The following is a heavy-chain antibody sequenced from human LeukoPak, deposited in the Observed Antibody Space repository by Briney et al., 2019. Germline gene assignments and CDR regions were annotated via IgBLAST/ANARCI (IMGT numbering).Heavy chain of an antibody. CDR2: IYPGDSDT. CDR1: GYSFTTYW. D-gene: IGHD3-10*01. Sequence: GESLKISCKGSGYSFTTYWIAWVRQMPGKGLEWMGIIYPGDSDTRYSPSFRGQVTISADKSISTAYLQWSSLKASDTAMYYCARGTSLWFGELLPIDFDYWGQGTLVTVSS. V-gene: IGHV5-51*01. CDR3: ARGTSLWFGELLPIDFDY. J-gene: IGHJ4*02.